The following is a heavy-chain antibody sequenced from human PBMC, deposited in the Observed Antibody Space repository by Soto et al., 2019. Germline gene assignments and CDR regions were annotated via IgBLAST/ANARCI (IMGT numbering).Heavy chain of an antibody. V-gene: IGHV3-21*01. D-gene: IGHD3-10*01. CDR1: GFTFSSYS. J-gene: IGHJ5*02. CDR2: ISSSSSYI. CDR3: ARERTYGSGSFFEFDP. Sequence: GGSLRLSCAASGFTFSSYSMNWVRQAPGKGLEWVSSISSSSSYIYYADSVKGRFTISRDNAKNSLYLQMNSLRAEDTAVYYCARERTYGSGSFFEFDPWGQGTLVTVSS.